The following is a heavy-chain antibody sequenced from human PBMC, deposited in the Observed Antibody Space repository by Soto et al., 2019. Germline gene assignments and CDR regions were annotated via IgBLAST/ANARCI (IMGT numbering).Heavy chain of an antibody. CDR2: INHSGST. CDR1: GGSFSGYY. J-gene: IGHJ4*02. Sequence: QVQLQQWGAGLLKPSETLSLTCAVYGGSFSGYYWSWIRQLPGKGLEWIGEINHSGSTNYNPSLKSRVTISVDTSKNQFSLKLSSVTAADTAVYYCARPGYCSGGSCYSHYFDYWGQGTLVTVSS. V-gene: IGHV4-34*01. CDR3: ARPGYCSGGSCYSHYFDY. D-gene: IGHD2-15*01.